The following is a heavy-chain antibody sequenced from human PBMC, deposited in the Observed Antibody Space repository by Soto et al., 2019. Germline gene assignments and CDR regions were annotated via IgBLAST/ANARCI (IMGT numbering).Heavy chain of an antibody. J-gene: IGHJ5*02. Sequence: QVQLQESGPGLVKPSQTLSLTCTVSGGSISSGGYYWSWIRQHPGKGLEWIGYIYYSGSTYYNPSLKSRVTNSVDTSKNQFSLKLSSVTAADTAVYYCARNPDYYGSGMQVPWGQGTLVTVSS. CDR3: ARNPDYYGSGMQVP. D-gene: IGHD3-10*01. CDR2: IYYSGST. V-gene: IGHV4-31*03. CDR1: GGSISSGGYY.